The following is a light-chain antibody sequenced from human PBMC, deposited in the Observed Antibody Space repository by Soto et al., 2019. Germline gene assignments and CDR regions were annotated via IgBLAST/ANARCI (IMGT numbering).Light chain of an antibody. V-gene: IGKV3-20*01. J-gene: IGKJ2*01. CDR1: QSVSSSY. CDR3: QQYGSSHT. Sequence: EIVLTQSPCTLSLSPGERATLSCRASQSVSSSYLAWYQQKPGQAPRLLIYGASSRATGIPDRLSGSGSGTDFTLTISRLEPEDFAVYYCQQYGSSHTFGQGTKVDIK. CDR2: GAS.